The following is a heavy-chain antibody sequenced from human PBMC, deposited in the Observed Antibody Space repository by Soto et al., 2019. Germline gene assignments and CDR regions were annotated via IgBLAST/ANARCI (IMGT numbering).Heavy chain of an antibody. V-gene: IGHV4-59*01. CDR1: GGAINIVY. D-gene: IGHD2-15*01. J-gene: IGHJ6*01. CDR3: AGALSDYDYDLGV. CDR2: IYPTGSS. Sequence: SETLSLTCKVSGGAINIVYWAWVRQPPGKGLEWIGFIYPTGSSSSDPSLKSRVTMSVDTSKNQISLKLRSVTAADTAVYYRAGALSDYDYDLGVWGQGATVNVS.